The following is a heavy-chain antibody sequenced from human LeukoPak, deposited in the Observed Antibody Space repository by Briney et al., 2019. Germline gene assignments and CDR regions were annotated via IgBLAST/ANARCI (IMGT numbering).Heavy chain of an antibody. CDR1: GLTFSSYG. Sequence: GGSLRLSCAASGLTFSSYGMHWVRQAPGKGLEWVAVISYDGSNKYYADSVKGRFTISRDNSKNTLYLQMNNLRTEDTAVYYCAKEGTPQVSTWYDLWGQGTQVIVSS. CDR2: ISYDGSNK. CDR3: AKEGTPQVSTWYDL. D-gene: IGHD3-10*01. V-gene: IGHV3-30*18. J-gene: IGHJ5*02.